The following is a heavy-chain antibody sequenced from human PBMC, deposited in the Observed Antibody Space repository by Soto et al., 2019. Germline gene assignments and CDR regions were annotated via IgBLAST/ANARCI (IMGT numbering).Heavy chain of an antibody. CDR2: ISSSSSYM. D-gene: IGHD3-10*01. V-gene: IGHV3-21*01. J-gene: IGHJ5*02. Sequence: GGSLRLSCAASGFTLSSYSMNWVRQAPGKGLEWVSSISSSSSYMYYADSVKGRFTISRDNAKNSLYLQMNSLRAEDTAVYYCARSFGELFPASTWFDPWGQGTLVTVSS. CDR1: GFTLSSYS. CDR3: ARSFGELFPASTWFDP.